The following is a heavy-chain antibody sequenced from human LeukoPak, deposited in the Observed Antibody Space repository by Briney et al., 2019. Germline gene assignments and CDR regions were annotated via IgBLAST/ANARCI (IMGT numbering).Heavy chain of an antibody. V-gene: IGHV3-11*04. CDR3: ARDDHSTDAFDI. CDR2: ISSSGSTI. Sequence: GGSLRLSCAASGFTFSDYYMSWIRQAPGKGLEWVSYISSSGSTIYYADSVKGRFTISSDNAKNSLYLQMNSLRAEDTAVYYCARDDHSTDAFDIWGQGTMVTVSS. J-gene: IGHJ3*02. CDR1: GFTFSDYY.